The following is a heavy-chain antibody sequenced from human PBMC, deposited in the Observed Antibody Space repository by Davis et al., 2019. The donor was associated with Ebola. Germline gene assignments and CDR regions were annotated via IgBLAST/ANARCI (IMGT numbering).Heavy chain of an antibody. J-gene: IGHJ3*01. V-gene: IGHV3-74*01. CDR3: ARVRTGSSGTFDL. D-gene: IGHD1-26*01. CDR1: EFTFSSYW. CDR2: INSDGRTT. Sequence: HTGGSLRLSCAASEFTFSSYWMHWVRQAPGKGLVWVSRINSDGRTTAYADSVKGRFTISRDNAKNTLYLQMNTLRAEDTAVYYCARVRTGSSGTFDLWGQGTMVTVSS.